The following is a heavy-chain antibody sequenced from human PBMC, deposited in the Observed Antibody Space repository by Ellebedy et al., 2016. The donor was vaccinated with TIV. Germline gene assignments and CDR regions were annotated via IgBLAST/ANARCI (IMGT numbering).Heavy chain of an antibody. CDR1: GFTFDDYA. D-gene: IGHD5-18*01. CDR3: TKDSNSNLDY. Sequence: PGGSLRLSCAASGFTFDDYAMHRVRQSPGKGLEWVSLISWDGGSTYYANSVKGRFTISRDNSKNSLYLQMNSLRTEDTALYYCTKDSNSNLDYWGQGTLVTVSS. J-gene: IGHJ4*02. V-gene: IGHV3-43*01. CDR2: ISWDGGST.